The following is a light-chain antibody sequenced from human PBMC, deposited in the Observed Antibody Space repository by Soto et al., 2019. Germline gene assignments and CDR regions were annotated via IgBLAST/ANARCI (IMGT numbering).Light chain of an antibody. CDR3: QQYNNWPRHT. Sequence: EIVMTQSPDTLSVSPGERATLSCRASQSVSSNVAWYQQKPGQAPRLLIYGASTRATGIPARFSGSGSGTDFTLTISSLQSEDSAVYHCQQYNNWPRHTFGQGTKLEIK. CDR1: QSVSSN. CDR2: GAS. J-gene: IGKJ2*01. V-gene: IGKV3-15*01.